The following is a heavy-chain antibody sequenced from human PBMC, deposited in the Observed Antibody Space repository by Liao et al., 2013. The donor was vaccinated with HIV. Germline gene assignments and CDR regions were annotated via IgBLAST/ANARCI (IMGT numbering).Heavy chain of an antibody. J-gene: IGHJ3*02. CDR1: GGSFSYYY. V-gene: IGHV4-59*10. CDR2: IYTSGST. D-gene: IGHD6-19*01. Sequence: QVQLQQWGAGLLKPSETLSLTCAVYGGSFSYYYWSWIRQPAGKGLEWIGRIYTSGSTNYNPSLKSRVTMSVDTSKNQFSLKLSSVTAADTAVYYCARAIAVAGTRAFDIWGQGTMVTVSS. CDR3: ARAIAVAGTRAFDI.